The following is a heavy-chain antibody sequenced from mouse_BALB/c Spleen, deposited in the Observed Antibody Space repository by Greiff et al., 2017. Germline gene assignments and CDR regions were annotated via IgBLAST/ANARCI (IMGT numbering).Heavy chain of an antibody. Sequence: DVHLVESGPGLVKPSQSLSLTCTVTGYSITSDYAWNWIRQFPGNKLEWMGYISYSGSTSYNPSLKSRISITRDTSKNQFFLQLNSVTTEDTATYYCASDYYGLRTFAYWGQGTLVTVSA. J-gene: IGHJ3*01. CDR3: ASDYYGLRTFAY. V-gene: IGHV3-2*02. CDR2: ISYSGST. D-gene: IGHD1-1*01. CDR1: GYSITSDYA.